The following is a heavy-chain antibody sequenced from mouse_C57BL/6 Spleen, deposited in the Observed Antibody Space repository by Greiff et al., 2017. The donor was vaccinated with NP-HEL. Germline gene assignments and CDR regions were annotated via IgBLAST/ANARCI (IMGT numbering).Heavy chain of an antibody. CDR2: ISSGSSTI. CDR1: GFTFSDYG. J-gene: IGHJ1*03. CDR3: ARRYGNYWYFDV. Sequence: EVKLVESGGGLVKPGGSLKLSCAASGFTFSDYGMHWVRQAPEKGLEWVAYISSGSSTIYYTDTVKGRFTISRDNAKNTLCLQMTSLRSEDTAMYYCARRYGNYWYFDVWGTGTTVTVSS. D-gene: IGHD2-10*02. V-gene: IGHV5-17*01.